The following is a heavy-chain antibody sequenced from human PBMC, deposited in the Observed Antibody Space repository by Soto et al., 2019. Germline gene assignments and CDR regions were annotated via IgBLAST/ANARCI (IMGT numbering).Heavy chain of an antibody. J-gene: IGHJ6*02. D-gene: IGHD6-13*01. Sequence: GGSLRLSCAASGFTFSSYWMHWVRQAPGKGLVWVSRINSDGSSTSYADSVKGRFTISRDNAKNTLYLQMNSLRAEDTAVYYCAREPQQLVLGWTSYGMDVWGQGTTVTVSS. CDR3: AREPQQLVLGWTSYGMDV. CDR1: GFTFSSYW. V-gene: IGHV3-74*01. CDR2: INSDGSST.